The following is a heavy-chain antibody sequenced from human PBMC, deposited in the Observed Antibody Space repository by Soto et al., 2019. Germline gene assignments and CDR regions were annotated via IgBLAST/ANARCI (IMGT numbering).Heavy chain of an antibody. CDR3: ARENDSSGLYGMDV. Sequence: GGSLRLSCAASGFTFSSYAMSWLRQAPGKGLEWVSIISDTGGSTYYAADSVKGRFTISRDNSKNTLYLQMNSLRAEDTAVYYCARENDSSGLYGMDVWGQGTTVTVSS. J-gene: IGHJ6*02. D-gene: IGHD3-22*01. CDR2: ISDTGGST. CDR1: GFTFSSYA. V-gene: IGHV3-23*01.